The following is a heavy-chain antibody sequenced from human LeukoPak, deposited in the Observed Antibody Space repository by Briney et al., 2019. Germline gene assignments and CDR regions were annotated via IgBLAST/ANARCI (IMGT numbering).Heavy chain of an antibody. Sequence: PSETLSLTCTVSGGSISGYYWSWIRQPPGKGLELIGYIYYSGSTNYNPSLKSRVTISVDTSKNQFSLKLSSVTAADTAVYYCAKARVAVAGALRAEYFQHWGQGTLVTVSS. CDR3: AKARVAVAGALRAEYFQH. CDR2: IYYSGST. V-gene: IGHV4-59*01. CDR1: GGSISGYY. D-gene: IGHD6-19*01. J-gene: IGHJ1*01.